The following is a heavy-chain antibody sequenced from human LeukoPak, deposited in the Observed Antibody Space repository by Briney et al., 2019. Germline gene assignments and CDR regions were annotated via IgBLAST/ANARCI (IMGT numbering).Heavy chain of an antibody. CDR1: GYTFTSYY. V-gene: IGHV1-46*01. CDR3: ARDPGYYDSSGYYVPYDFDY. Sequence: ASVKVSCKASGYTFTSYYMNWVRQAPGQGLEWMGIINPSGGSTSYAQKFQGRVTMTRDSSTSTVYMELSSLRSEDTAVYYCARDPGYYDSSGYYVPYDFDYWGQGTLVTVSS. CDR2: INPSGGST. D-gene: IGHD3-22*01. J-gene: IGHJ4*02.